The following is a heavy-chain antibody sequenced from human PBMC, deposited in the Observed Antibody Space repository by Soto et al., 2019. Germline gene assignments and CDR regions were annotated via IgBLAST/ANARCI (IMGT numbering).Heavy chain of an antibody. V-gene: IGHV1-18*01. CDR2: ISAYNGNT. CDR3: XXXXXXXCHDY. J-gene: IGHJ4*02. D-gene: IGHD2-15*01. Sequence: QVQLVQSGAEVKKPGASVKVSCKASGYTFTSYGISWVRQAPGQGLEGMGWISAYNGNTNYAQKLQGRVTMTTDTXXXXXXXXXXXXXXXXXXXXXXXXXXXXXCHDYWGQGTLVTVSS. CDR1: GYTFTSYG.